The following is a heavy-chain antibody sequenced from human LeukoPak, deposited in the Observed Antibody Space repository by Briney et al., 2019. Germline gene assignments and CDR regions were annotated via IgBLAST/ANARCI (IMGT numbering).Heavy chain of an antibody. D-gene: IGHD5-18*01. J-gene: IGHJ4*02. CDR3: ARGHGVVYGYFFPYFDY. CDR1: GGSFSGYY. Sequence: SKTLSLTCAVYGGSFSGYYWSWIRQPPGKGLEWIGEINHSGSTKYNPSLKSRVTISVDTSKNQFSLKLSSVTAADTAVYYCARGHGVVYGYFFPYFDYWGQGTLVTVSS. V-gene: IGHV4-34*01. CDR2: INHSGST.